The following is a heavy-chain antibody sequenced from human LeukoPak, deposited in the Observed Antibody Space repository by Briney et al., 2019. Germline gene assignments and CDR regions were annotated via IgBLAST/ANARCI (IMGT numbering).Heavy chain of an antibody. CDR1: GFTFSSYS. D-gene: IGHD3-9*01. Sequence: GGSLRLSCAASGFTFSSYSMNWVRQAPGKGLEWVSSISSSSSYIYYADSVKGRFTISRDNAKNSLYLQMNSLRVEDTAVYYCARDYDILTGYFRGGFDYWGQGTLVTVSS. J-gene: IGHJ4*02. CDR3: ARDYDILTGYFRGGFDY. CDR2: ISSSSSYI. V-gene: IGHV3-21*04.